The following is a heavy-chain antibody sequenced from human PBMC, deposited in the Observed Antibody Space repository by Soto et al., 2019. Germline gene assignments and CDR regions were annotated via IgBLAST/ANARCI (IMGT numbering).Heavy chain of an antibody. D-gene: IGHD6-13*01. CDR2: IYYSGST. CDR1: GGSISSYY. CDR3: ARTPSSGSGYSSSWYFDY. V-gene: IGHV4-59*01. Sequence: TLSLTCTVSGGSISSYYWSWFRQPPGKGLEWIGYIYYSGSTNYNPSLKSRVTISVDTSKNQFSLKLSSVTAADAAVYCCARTPSSGSGYSSSWYFDYWGQGTLVTVSS. J-gene: IGHJ4*02.